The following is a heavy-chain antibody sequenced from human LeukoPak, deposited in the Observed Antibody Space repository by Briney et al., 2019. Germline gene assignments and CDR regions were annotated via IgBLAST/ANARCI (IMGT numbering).Heavy chain of an antibody. J-gene: IGHJ6*03. V-gene: IGHV1-8*01. D-gene: IGHD3-10*02. CDR3: ARGRGGWAMFYYYYYMDV. CDR1: GYTFTSYD. Sequence: ASVKVSCKASGYTFTSYDINWVRQATGQGLEWMGWMNPNSGNTGYAQKFQGRVTMTRNTSISTAYMELSSLRSEDTAVYYCARGRGGWAMFYYYYYMDVWGKGTTVTISS. CDR2: MNPNSGNT.